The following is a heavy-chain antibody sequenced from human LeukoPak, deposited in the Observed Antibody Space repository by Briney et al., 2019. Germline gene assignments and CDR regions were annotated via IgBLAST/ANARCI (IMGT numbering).Heavy chain of an antibody. CDR3: ATDGGYCSGGSCSNFDY. CDR2: FDPEDGET. D-gene: IGHD2-15*01. J-gene: IGHJ4*02. CDR1: GYTLTELS. Sequence: ASVKVSCKVSGYTLTELSMHWVRQAPGKGLEWMGGFDPEDGETIYAQKFQGRVTMTEDTSTDTAYMELSSLRSEDTAVYYCATDGGYCSGGSCSNFDYWGQGTLVTVSS. V-gene: IGHV1-24*01.